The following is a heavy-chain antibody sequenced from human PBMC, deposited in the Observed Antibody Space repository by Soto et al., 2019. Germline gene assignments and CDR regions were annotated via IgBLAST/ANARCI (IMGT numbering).Heavy chain of an antibody. J-gene: IGHJ6*02. Sequence: PGGSLRLSCAASGFTFSSYAMHWVRQAPGKGLEWVAVISYDGSNKYYADSVKGRFTISRDNSKNTLYLQMNSLRAEDTAVYYCARDLGVLRYFDWYPADGMDVWGQGTTVTVSS. CDR2: ISYDGSNK. V-gene: IGHV3-30-3*01. D-gene: IGHD3-9*01. CDR1: GFTFSSYA. CDR3: ARDLGVLRYFDWYPADGMDV.